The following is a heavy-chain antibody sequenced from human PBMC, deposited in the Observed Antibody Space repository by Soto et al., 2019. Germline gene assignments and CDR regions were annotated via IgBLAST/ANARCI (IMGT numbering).Heavy chain of an antibody. Sequence: QVQLQQWGAGLLKPSETLSLTCAVYGGSFSAYYWSWIRQSPGKGLEWIGEIHHSGSTNYKPSLKSRVTISLGTSKNQFSLELRSVTAADTAVYYCASYGSGSYYNGYYFDYWGQGTLVTVSS. D-gene: IGHD3-10*01. CDR1: GGSFSAYY. CDR3: ASYGSGSYYNGYYFDY. J-gene: IGHJ4*02. CDR2: IHHSGST. V-gene: IGHV4-34*01.